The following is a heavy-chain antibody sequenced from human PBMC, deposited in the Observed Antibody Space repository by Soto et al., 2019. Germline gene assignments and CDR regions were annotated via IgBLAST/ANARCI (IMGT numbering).Heavy chain of an antibody. Sequence: EVQLVESGGGLVKPGGSLRLSCAASGFTFSNAWMNWVRQAPGKGLEWVGRIKSKTDGGTTDYAAPVKGRFTISRDDSKNTLYLQMNSLKTEDTAVYYCTTGARITETYYYYYGMDVWGQGTTVTVSS. D-gene: IGHD1-20*01. CDR3: TTGARITETYYYYYGMDV. CDR2: IKSKTDGGTT. J-gene: IGHJ6*02. V-gene: IGHV3-15*07. CDR1: GFTFSNAW.